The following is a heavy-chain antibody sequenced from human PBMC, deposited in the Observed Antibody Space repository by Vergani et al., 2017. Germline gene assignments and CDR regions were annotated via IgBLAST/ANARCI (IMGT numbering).Heavy chain of an antibody. Sequence: QVQLVQSGAEVKKPGASVKVSCKASVYTFTSYYMHWVRQAPGQGLEWMGIINPSGGSTSYAQKFQGRVTMTRDTSTSTVYMELSSLRSEDTAVYYCARASSIITMIVVVPLFYGMDVWGQGTTVTVSS. D-gene: IGHD3-22*01. CDR1: VYTFTSYY. J-gene: IGHJ6*02. V-gene: IGHV1-46*03. CDR2: INPSGGST. CDR3: ARASSIITMIVVVPLFYGMDV.